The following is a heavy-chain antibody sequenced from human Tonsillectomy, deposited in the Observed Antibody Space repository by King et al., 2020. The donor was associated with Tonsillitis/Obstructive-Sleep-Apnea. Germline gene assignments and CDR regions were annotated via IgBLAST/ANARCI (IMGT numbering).Heavy chain of an antibody. V-gene: IGHV3-48*02. CDR2: ISSSSSTI. CDR3: ESTYGSGSYYFDY. Sequence: VQLVESGGGLVQPGGSLRLSCAASGFTFSSYSMNWVRQAPGKGLEWVSYISSSSSTIYYADSVKGRFTISRDNAKNSLYLQMNSLRDEDTAVYYCESTYGSGSYYFDYWGQGTLVTVSS. D-gene: IGHD3-10*01. J-gene: IGHJ4*02. CDR1: GFTFSSYS.